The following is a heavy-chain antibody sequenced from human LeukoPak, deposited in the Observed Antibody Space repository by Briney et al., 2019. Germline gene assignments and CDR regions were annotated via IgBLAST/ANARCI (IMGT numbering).Heavy chain of an antibody. CDR2: INPNSGGT. V-gene: IGHV1-2*02. D-gene: IGHD7-27*01. CDR3: ARDLTGDLGLDY. J-gene: IGHJ4*02. CDR1: GYTFTGYY. Sequence: ASVKVSCKASGYTFTGYYMHWVRQAPGQGLEWMGWINPNSGGTNYAQKFQGRVTMTRDASISTAYMELSRLRSDDTAVYYCARDLTGDLGLDYWGQGTLVTVSS.